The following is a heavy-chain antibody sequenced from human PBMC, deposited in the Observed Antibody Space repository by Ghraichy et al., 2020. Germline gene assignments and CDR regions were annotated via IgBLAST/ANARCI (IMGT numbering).Heavy chain of an antibody. J-gene: IGHJ3*02. D-gene: IGHD6-13*01. CDR1: GGSFSGYY. CDR2: INHSGST. CDR3: ARTTVLYSGSWYGDAFDI. V-gene: IGHV4-34*01. Sequence: SETLSLTCAVYGGSFSGYYWSWIRQPPGKGLDWIGEINHSGSTNYKPSLKSRVTISVDTSKNQFSLQLSSVTAADTAVYYCARTTVLYSGSWYGDAFDIWGKGTMVTFSS.